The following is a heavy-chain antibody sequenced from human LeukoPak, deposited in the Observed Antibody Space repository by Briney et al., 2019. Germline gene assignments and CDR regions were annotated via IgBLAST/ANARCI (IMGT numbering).Heavy chain of an antibody. V-gene: IGHV3-30*18. D-gene: IGHD6-6*01. J-gene: IGHJ4*02. CDR2: ISYDGSNK. CDR1: GFTFSSYG. CDR3: AKDSSSQFDY. Sequence: GSLRLSCAASGFTFSSYGMHWVRQAPGKGLEWVAVISYDGSNKYYADSVKGRFTISRDNSKNTLYLQMNSLRAEDTAVYYCAKDSSSQFDYWGQGTLVTVSS.